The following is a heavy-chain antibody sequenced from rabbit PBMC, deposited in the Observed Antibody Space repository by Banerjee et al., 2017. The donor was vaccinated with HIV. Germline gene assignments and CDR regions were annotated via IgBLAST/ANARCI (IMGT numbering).Heavy chain of an antibody. J-gene: IGHJ4*01. V-gene: IGHV1S45*01. CDR2: INTSSGNI. CDR1: GFSFTNKYV. CDR3: ASNDGYADPFSL. Sequence: QEQLEESGGDLVKPEGSLTLTCTASGFSFTNKYVMCWVRQAPGKGLEWIACINTSSGNIVYATWAKGRFTISKTSWTTVTLQMTSLTAADTATYFCASNDGYADPFSLWGPGTLVTVS. D-gene: IGHD6-1*01.